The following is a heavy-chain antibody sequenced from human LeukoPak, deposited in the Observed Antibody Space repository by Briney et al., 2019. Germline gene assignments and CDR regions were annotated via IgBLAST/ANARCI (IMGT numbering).Heavy chain of an antibody. CDR2: ISGSSSYI. CDR3: ARDSMYSSGRDY. CDR1: GFTFSSYS. D-gene: IGHD6-19*01. Sequence: PGGSLRLSCAASGFTFSSYSMNWVRQAPGKGLEWVSSISGSSSYIYYADSVKGRFTISRDNAKNSLYLQMNSLRAEDTAVYYCARDSMYSSGRDYWGQGTLVTVSS. V-gene: IGHV3-21*01. J-gene: IGHJ4*02.